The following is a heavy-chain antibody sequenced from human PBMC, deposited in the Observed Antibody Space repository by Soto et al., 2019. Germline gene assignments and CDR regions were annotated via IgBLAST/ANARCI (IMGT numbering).Heavy chain of an antibody. CDR2: ISSSSSYI. CDR3: ARGVGEATVTTDY. J-gene: IGHJ4*02. V-gene: IGHV3-21*01. D-gene: IGHD4-4*01. CDR1: GFTFSSYS. Sequence: GGSLRLSCAASGFTFSSYSMNWVRQAPGKGLEWVSSISSSSSYIYYADSVKGRFTISRDNAKNSLYLQMNSLRAEDTAVYYCARGVGEATVTTDYWGQGTLVTVSS.